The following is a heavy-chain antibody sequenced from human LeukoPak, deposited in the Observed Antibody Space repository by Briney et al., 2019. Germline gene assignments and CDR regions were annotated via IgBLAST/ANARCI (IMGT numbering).Heavy chain of an antibody. D-gene: IGHD1-26*01. CDR1: GYTFTSYG. CDR2: ISGNNVNT. CDR3: ARGWDFDY. Sequence: ASVKASCKASGYTFTSYGISWVRQAPGQGLEWMGWISGNNVNTNYAQKLQGRVTMTTDTSTSTAYMELRSLSSDDTAVYYCARGWDFDYWGQGTLVTVSS. V-gene: IGHV1-18*01. J-gene: IGHJ4*02.